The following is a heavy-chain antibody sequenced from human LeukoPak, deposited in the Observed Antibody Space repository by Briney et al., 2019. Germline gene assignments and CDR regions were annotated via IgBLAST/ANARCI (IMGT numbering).Heavy chain of an antibody. V-gene: IGHV1-2*02. D-gene: IGHD3-10*01. CDR3: ASLGLYGSGTYFMAPFDY. CDR1: GYTFTGYY. Sequence: ASVEVSCKASGYTFTGYYMHWVRQAPGQGLEWMGWINPNSGGTNYAQKFQGRVTMTRDTSISTAYMEMSRLRSDDTAVYYCASLGLYGSGTYFMAPFDYWGQGTLVTVSS. CDR2: INPNSGGT. J-gene: IGHJ4*02.